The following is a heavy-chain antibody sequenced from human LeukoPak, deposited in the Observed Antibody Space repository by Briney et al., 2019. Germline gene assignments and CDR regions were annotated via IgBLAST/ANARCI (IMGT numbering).Heavy chain of an antibody. Sequence: ASVKVSCKASGGTFSSYAISWVRQAPGQGLEWMGGIIPIFGTANYAQKFQGRVTITADESTSTAYMELSGLRSEDTAVYYCRSSTSNYYYYGMDVWGQGPRSPSP. J-gene: IGHJ6*02. CDR1: GGTFSSYA. CDR3: RSSTSNYYYYGMDV. V-gene: IGHV1-69*13. CDR2: IIPIFGTA. D-gene: IGHD2-2*01.